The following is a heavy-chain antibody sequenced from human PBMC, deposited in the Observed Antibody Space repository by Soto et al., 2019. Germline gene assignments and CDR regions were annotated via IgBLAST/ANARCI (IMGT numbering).Heavy chain of an antibody. Sequence: ASVKDSCKASVYTFTSYAMHSVRQAPGQRLEWMGWINAGNGTTNYAQRFQGRVTITADESTSTAYMELRSLRSDDTAVYYCARKDYYDSSGYRRDFDYWGQGTLVTVSS. J-gene: IGHJ4*02. CDR2: INAGNGTT. D-gene: IGHD3-22*01. CDR1: VYTFTSYA. V-gene: IGHV1-3*01. CDR3: ARKDYYDSSGYRRDFDY.